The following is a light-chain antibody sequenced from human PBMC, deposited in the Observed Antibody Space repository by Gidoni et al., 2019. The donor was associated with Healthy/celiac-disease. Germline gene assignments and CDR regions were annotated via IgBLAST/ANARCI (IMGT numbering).Light chain of an antibody. J-gene: IGKJ1*01. V-gene: IGKV1-5*03. CDR2: RAS. Sequence: DILMPQSPSTSFASVGDRVTITCRASQGISSWLAWYQQKPGKAPKLLIYRASSLESGIPARFSGSGSGTEFTLTISSLEPDDFAAYYCQQYNSYLWTFGQGTKVEIK. CDR3: QQYNSYLWT. CDR1: QGISSW.